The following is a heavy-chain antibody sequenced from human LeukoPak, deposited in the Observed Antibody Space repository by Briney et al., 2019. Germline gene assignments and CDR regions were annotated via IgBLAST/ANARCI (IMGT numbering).Heavy chain of an antibody. CDR1: GFTFSSYS. CDR3: ARGYSSLDLDY. CDR2: ITTGGTTI. V-gene: IGHV3-48*01. Sequence: GGSLRLSCAASGFTFSSYSMNWVRQAPGKGLEWVSYITTGGTTIYYADSVKGRFTISRDNAKNSLYLQMNSLRAEDTAVYYCARGYSSLDLDYWGQGTLVTVSS. J-gene: IGHJ4*02. D-gene: IGHD6-6*01.